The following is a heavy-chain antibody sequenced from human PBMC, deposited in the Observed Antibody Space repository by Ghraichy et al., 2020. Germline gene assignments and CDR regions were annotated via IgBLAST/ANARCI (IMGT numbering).Heavy chain of an antibody. CDR2: IGAYNGNK. D-gene: IGHD3-3*01. J-gene: IGHJ6*02. CDR3: ARAEYFDFGSGDYYGLHV. Sequence: ASVKVSCEASGYAFTRYGITWVRQAPGQGLEWMGWIGAYNGNKDYAQKFKGRVTMTTDTSTTTAYMELRSLRFDDTAVYYCARAEYFDFGSGDYYGLHVWGQGTTVTVSS. CDR1: GYAFTRYG. V-gene: IGHV1-18*01.